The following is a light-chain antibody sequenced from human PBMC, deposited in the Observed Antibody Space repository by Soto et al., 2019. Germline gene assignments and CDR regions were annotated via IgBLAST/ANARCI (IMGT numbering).Light chain of an antibody. CDR1: SSDVGGYNY. V-gene: IGLV2-11*01. J-gene: IGLJ1*01. Sequence: QSALTQPRSVSGSPGQSVTISCTGTSSDVGGYNYVSWYQQYPGEAPKVIIYDVSQWPSGVPDRFSGSKSGNTASLTISGLQAEDESDYYCQSFDGSLSGYVFGTGTKVTVL. CDR3: QSFDGSLSGYV. CDR2: DVS.